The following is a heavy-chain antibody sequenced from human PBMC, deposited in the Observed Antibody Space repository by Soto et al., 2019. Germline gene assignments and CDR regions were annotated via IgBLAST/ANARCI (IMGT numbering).Heavy chain of an antibody. D-gene: IGHD2-15*01. CDR1: GGSISSYH. Sequence: TETLSLTCSVSGGSISSYHWSWIRQPPGKGLEWIGYIYYSGSTNYNPSLKSRVTIAVDTSKNQFSLKLTSVTAADTAVYYCASTHTYCSGGSCWGSWFDPWGQGTLVTVS. V-gene: IGHV4-59*01. CDR3: ASTHTYCSGGSCWGSWFDP. CDR2: IYYSGST. J-gene: IGHJ5*02.